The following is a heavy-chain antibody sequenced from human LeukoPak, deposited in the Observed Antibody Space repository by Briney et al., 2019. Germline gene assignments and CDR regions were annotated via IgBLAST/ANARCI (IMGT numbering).Heavy chain of an antibody. V-gene: IGHV4-4*09. Sequence: SETLSLTCTVSGGSISSYYWSWIRQPPGKGLEWIGYIYTSGSTNYNPTLKSRVTISVDTSKNQFSLKLSSVTAADTAVYYCARQHYDIWGGSFDPWGKGTLVIVSS. D-gene: IGHD3-3*01. CDR1: GGSISSYY. CDR3: ARQHYDIWGGSFDP. CDR2: IYTSGST. J-gene: IGHJ5*02.